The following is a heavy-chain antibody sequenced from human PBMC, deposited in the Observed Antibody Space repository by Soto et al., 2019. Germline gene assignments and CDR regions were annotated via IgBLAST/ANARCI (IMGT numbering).Heavy chain of an antibody. V-gene: IGHV1-18*01. CDR2: ISAHNGNT. CDR1: GYTFTSYG. J-gene: IGHJ4*02. CDR3: ARGRYGDY. Sequence: QVPLVQSGAEVKKPGASVKVSCKASGYTFTSYGITWVRQAPGQGLEWMGWISAHNGNTDYAQKLQGRVIVTRDTSTSTAYMELRGLRSDDTAVYYCARGRYGDYWGQGALVTVSS. D-gene: IGHD1-1*01.